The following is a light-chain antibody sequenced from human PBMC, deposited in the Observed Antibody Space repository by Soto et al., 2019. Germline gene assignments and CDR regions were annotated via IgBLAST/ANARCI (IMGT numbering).Light chain of an antibody. CDR3: AAWDDTLNAAV. J-gene: IGLJ2*01. Sequence: QSVLTQPYSASGTPGQRVTISCSGSSSNIGSHTLNWYQQLPGSAPSLLIYCDNQRPSGVPDRFSGSTSGTSASLAISGLQSEDEAEYYCAAWDDTLNAAVFGGGTKLTVL. CDR1: SSNIGSHT. V-gene: IGLV1-44*01. CDR2: CDN.